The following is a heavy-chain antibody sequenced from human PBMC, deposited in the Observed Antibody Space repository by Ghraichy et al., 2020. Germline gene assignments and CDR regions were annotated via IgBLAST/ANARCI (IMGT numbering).Heavy chain of an antibody. D-gene: IGHD5-18*01. V-gene: IGHV4-31*03. CDR1: GGSISSGGYY. J-gene: IGHJ4*02. Sequence: SETLSLTCTVSGGSISSGGYYWSWIRQHPGKGLEWIGYIYYSGSTYYNPSLKSRVTISVDTSKNQFSLKLSSVTAADTAVYYCARTYSYGPNDFDYWGQGTLVTVSS. CDR3: ARTYSYGPNDFDY. CDR2: IYYSGST.